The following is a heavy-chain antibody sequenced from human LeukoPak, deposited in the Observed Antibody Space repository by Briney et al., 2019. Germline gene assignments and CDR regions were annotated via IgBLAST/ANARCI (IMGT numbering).Heavy chain of an antibody. CDR1: GGSFSGYY. Sequence: SETLSLTCAVYGGSFSGYYWSWIRQPPGKGLEWIGEINHSGSTNYNPSLKSRVTISVDTSKNQFSLKLNSVTAADTAVYYCASGDHYWYFDLWGRGTLVTVSS. CDR2: INHSGST. J-gene: IGHJ2*01. CDR3: ASGDHYWYFDL. V-gene: IGHV4-34*01. D-gene: IGHD2-21*02.